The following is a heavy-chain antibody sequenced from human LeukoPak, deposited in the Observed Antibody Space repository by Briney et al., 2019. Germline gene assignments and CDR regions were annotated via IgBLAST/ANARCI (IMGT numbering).Heavy chain of an antibody. CDR2: STSDLSTK. CDR1: GYTLSNYW. V-gene: IGHV3-74*01. D-gene: IGHD1-26*01. J-gene: IGHJ3*02. Sequence: GGSLRLSCAVSGYTLSNYWMHWVRQAPGMGLVWVSRSTSDLSTKTYADSVKGRFTISRDNAKNSLSLQMNSLRAEDTAVYYCARAWERTFDIWGQGTMVTVSS. CDR3: ARAWERTFDI.